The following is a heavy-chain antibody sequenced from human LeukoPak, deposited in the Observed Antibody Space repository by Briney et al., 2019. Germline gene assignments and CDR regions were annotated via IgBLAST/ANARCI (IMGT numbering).Heavy chain of an antibody. CDR2: IRSKANSYAT. V-gene: IGHV3-73*01. Sequence: PGGSLRLSCAASGFTFSGSAMHWVRQASGKGLEWVGLIRSKANSYATAYATSGKGRFTISRDDSKTTAYLHRNSRKTEGTTSYYSLGITGTTDFDYWGQGTLVTVSS. CDR3: LGITGTTDFDY. D-gene: IGHD1-7*01. CDR1: GFTFSGSA. J-gene: IGHJ4*02.